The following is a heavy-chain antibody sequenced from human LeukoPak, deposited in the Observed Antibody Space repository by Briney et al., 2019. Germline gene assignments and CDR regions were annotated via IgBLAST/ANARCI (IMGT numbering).Heavy chain of an antibody. Sequence: SVKVSCKASGGTFSSYAISWVRQAPGQGLEWMGRIIPILGIANYAQKFQGRVTITADKSTSTAYMELSSLRSEDTAVYYCARRGCNGGSCYAYWGQGTLVTVSS. J-gene: IGHJ4*02. CDR1: GGTFSSYA. CDR3: ARRGCNGGSCYAY. CDR2: IIPILGIA. D-gene: IGHD2-15*01. V-gene: IGHV1-69*04.